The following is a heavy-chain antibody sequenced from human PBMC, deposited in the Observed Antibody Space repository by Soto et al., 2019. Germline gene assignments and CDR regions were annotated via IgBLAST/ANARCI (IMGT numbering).Heavy chain of an antibody. CDR1: GFTVSSNY. CDR2: IYSGGST. D-gene: IGHD6-19*01. V-gene: IGHV3-66*01. Sequence: GGSLRLSCAASGFTVSSNYMSWVRQAPGKGLEWVSVIYSGGSTYYADSVKGRFTISRDNSKNTLYLQMNSLRAEDTAVYYCARDRAVDEIDPRYYYYMDVWGKGTTVTVSS. J-gene: IGHJ6*03. CDR3: ARDRAVDEIDPRYYYYMDV.